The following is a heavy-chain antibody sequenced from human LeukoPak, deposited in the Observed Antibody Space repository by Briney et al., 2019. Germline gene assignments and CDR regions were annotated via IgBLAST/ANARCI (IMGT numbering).Heavy chain of an antibody. CDR3: AVGVPAAILGY. D-gene: IGHD2-2*01. J-gene: IGHJ4*02. CDR2: IYYSGST. CDR1: GGSISSYY. Sequence: SETLSLTCTVPGGSISSYYWSWIRQPPGKGLEWIGYIYYSGSTNYNPSLKSRVTISVDTSKNQFSLKLSSVTAADTAVYYCAVGVPAAILGYWGQGTLVTVSS. V-gene: IGHV4-59*01.